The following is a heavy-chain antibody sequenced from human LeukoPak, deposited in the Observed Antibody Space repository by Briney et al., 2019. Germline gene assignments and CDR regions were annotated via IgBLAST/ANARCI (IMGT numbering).Heavy chain of an antibody. CDR2: IYHSGST. V-gene: IGHV4-34*11. Sequence: SETLSLTCAVYGGSFSGYYWSWIRQPPGKGLEWIGSIYHSGSTYYNPSLKSRATISVDTSKNQFSLKLSSVTAADTAVYYCARDREPRGFDYWGQGTLVTVSS. CDR1: GGSFSGYY. J-gene: IGHJ4*02. CDR3: ARDREPRGFDY. D-gene: IGHD1-14*01.